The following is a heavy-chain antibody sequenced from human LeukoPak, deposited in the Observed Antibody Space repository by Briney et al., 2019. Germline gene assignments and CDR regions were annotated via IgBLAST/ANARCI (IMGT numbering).Heavy chain of an antibody. D-gene: IGHD5-24*01. CDR3: ARGPRDDYNPRPGHFDY. CDR1: GGSISTSGYY. V-gene: IGHV4-39*01. J-gene: IGHJ4*02. CDR2: IYYSGGA. Sequence: PSETLSLTCIVSGGSISTSGYYWDWIRQPPGKGLEWIGSIYYSGGAYYNPSLKSRVTISVDTSKNQFSLRLSFVTAADTAVYYCARGPRDDYNPRPGHFDYWGQGSLVTVSS.